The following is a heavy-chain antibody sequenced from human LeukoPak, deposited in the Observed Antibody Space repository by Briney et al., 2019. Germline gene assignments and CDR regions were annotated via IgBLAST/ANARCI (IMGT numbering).Heavy chain of an antibody. J-gene: IGHJ5*02. CDR3: VRSQSAATYDA. CDR2: IWHDGGTT. V-gene: IGHV3-33*01. Sequence: PGGSLRLSCAASGFTFSSHSMHWVRQAPGKGLEWVGIIWHDGGTTYYADSVRGRFTISRDNTKNTLDLQMSSLRDGDTAVYFCVRSQSAATYDAWGQGTLVNVSS. CDR1: GFTFSSHS. D-gene: IGHD3-16*01.